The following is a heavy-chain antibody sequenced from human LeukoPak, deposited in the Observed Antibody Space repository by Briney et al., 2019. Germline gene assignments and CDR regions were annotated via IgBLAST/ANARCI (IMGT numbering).Heavy chain of an antibody. CDR1: GFIFRDYA. Sequence: GGSQRLSCVASGFIFRDYAMNWVRQAPGKGLEWVATISGRTGATYYGDSGKGRFTISRDNSENTLYLQMDSLRVEDTALYYCTKRGTGGSGSHMDSWGQGILVTVSS. D-gene: IGHD3-10*01. CDR2: ISGRTGAT. V-gene: IGHV3-23*01. J-gene: IGHJ4*02. CDR3: TKRGTGGSGSHMDS.